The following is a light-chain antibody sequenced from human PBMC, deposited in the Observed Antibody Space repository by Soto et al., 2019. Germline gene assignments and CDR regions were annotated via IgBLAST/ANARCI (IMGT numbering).Light chain of an antibody. J-gene: IGLJ3*02. CDR2: DVS. Sequence: ALTQPASVSGSPGQSITISCTGTSSDVGGYNYVSWYQQHPGKAPKLMIYDVSNRPSGVSNRFSGSKSGNTASLTISGLQAEDEADYYCSSYTSSSTPPWVFGGGTKLTVL. CDR3: SSYTSSSTPPWV. V-gene: IGLV2-14*01. CDR1: SSDVGGYNY.